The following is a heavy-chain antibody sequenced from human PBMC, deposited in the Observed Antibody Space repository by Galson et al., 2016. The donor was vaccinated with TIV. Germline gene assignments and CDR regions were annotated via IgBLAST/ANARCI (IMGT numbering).Heavy chain of an antibody. V-gene: IGHV1-2*02. CDR3: ARVVTGGYVDV. CDR2: INPKSGST. Sequence: SVKVSCKASGDTFSGYYIYWVRQAPGQGLEWMRWINPKSGSTKYAQRFQGRVTMTRDTSISTAYMEVSWLRPDDTAVFYCARVVTGGYVDVWGKGTTVTVSS. D-gene: IGHD3-16*01. CDR1: GDTFSGYY. J-gene: IGHJ6*04.